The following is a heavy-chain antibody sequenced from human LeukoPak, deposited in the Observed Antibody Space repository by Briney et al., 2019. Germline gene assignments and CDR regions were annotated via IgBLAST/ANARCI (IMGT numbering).Heavy chain of an antibody. J-gene: IGHJ4*02. Sequence: PSETLSLTCAVYGWSFSGYYWSWIRQPPGKGLEWIGEINHSGSITYNPSLMSRVTMSVNTSKNHFSLKLSSVTAADTAVDYFAGGNYLYYFDYWGQGTLVTVSS. CDR2: INHSGSI. V-gene: IGHV4-34*01. D-gene: IGHD1-7*01. CDR1: GWSFSGYY. CDR3: AGGNYLYYFDY.